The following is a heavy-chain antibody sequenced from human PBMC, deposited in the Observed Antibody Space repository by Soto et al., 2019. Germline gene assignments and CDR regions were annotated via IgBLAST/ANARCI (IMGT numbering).Heavy chain of an antibody. V-gene: IGHV3-48*02. CDR3: ARDHDYAFDY. Sequence: EVQLVESGGGLVQPGGSLRLSCAASGFTFSDYSVNWVRQAPGKGLEWVSYIISTGDTMYYADSVKGRFTISRDNAKNSVYLQMNSLRDEDTAVYYCARDHDYAFDYWGQGTLVTVSA. CDR2: IISTGDTM. D-gene: IGHD4-17*01. CDR1: GFTFSDYS. J-gene: IGHJ4*02.